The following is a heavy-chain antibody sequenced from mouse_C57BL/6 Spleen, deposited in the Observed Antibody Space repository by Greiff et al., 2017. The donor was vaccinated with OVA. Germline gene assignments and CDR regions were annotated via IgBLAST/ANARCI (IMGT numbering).Heavy chain of an antibody. CDR3: ARSDDGYYDY. CDR1: GYAFSSSW. D-gene: IGHD2-3*01. V-gene: IGHV1-82*01. Sequence: QVQLQQSGPELVKPGASVKISCKASGYAFSSSWMNWVKQRPGKGLEWIGRIYPGDGDTNYNGKFKGKATLTADKSSSTAYMQLSSLTSEDSAVYFCARSDDGYYDYWGQGTTLTVSS. J-gene: IGHJ2*01. CDR2: IYPGDGDT.